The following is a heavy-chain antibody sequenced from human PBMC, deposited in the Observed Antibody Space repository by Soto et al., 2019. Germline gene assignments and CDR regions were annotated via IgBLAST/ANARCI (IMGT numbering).Heavy chain of an antibody. CDR3: EKRGGDVWSGNLSYHSFAY. CDR2: ISGSGGST. CDR1: GFTFSSYA. V-gene: IGHV3-23*01. D-gene: IGHD2-21*01. Sequence: EVQLLESGGGLVQPGGSLRLSCAASGFTFSSYAMSWVRQAPGKGLEWVSAISGSGGSTYYADSVKGRFTISRDNSKNSLFMKVNSLGAGDTALYYCEKRGGDVWSGNLSYHSFAYWGQGPRFPVPS. J-gene: IGHJ4*02.